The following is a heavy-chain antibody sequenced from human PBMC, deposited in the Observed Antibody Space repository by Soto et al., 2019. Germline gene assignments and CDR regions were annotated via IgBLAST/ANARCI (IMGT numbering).Heavy chain of an antibody. CDR1: GGSIISHY. CDR2: IHYSGST. Sequence: PSETLSLTCSVSGGSIISHYWSWIRQPPGKGLEWIGYIHYSGSTDYNPSLKSRLTISVDTSKDQFSLKLSSVTAADTAVYYCARGEWSLDYWGQGTLVTV. D-gene: IGHD3-3*01. J-gene: IGHJ4*02. V-gene: IGHV4-59*11. CDR3: ARGEWSLDY.